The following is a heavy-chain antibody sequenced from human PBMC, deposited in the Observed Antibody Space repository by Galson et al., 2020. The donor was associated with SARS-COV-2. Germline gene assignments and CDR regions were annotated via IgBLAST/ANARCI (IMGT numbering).Heavy chain of an antibody. D-gene: IGHD2-2*01. J-gene: IGHJ2*01. CDR3: ARIRRGAANAGWYVDL. CDR1: GFSLTTNGMC. CDR2: IDWDDDK. Sequence: SGPTLVKPTQTLTLTCTFSGFSLTTNGMCVSWIRQPPGKSLEWLARIDWDDDKYYSTSLKTRLTVSKDTSKNRVVLTMTNMDPVDTATYYGARIRRGAANAGWYVDLWGRGTLVTVSS. V-gene: IGHV2-70*11.